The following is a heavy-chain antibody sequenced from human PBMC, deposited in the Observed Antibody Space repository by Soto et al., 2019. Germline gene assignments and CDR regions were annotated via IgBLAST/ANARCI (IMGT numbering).Heavy chain of an antibody. CDR3: ARDRIAVAGNHDAFDI. CDR2: INPNSGGT. V-gene: IGHV1-2*04. Sequence: ASVKVSCKASGYTFTGYYMHWVRQAPGQGLEWMGWINPNSGGTNYAQKFQGWVTMTRDTSISTAYMELSRLRPDDTAVYYCARDRIAVAGNHDAFDIWGQGTMVTVSS. D-gene: IGHD6-19*01. CDR1: GYTFTGYY. J-gene: IGHJ3*02.